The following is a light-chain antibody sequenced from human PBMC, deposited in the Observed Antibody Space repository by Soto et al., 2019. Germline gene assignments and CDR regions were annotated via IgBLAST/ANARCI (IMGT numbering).Light chain of an antibody. CDR2: TPP. CDR3: QQLNDSPLT. CDR1: QNIKNY. Sequence: PMSGSAGSWPASVGDRVTIICRASQNIKNYLSRYQQKPGKAPKLLIYTPPSLQSVVPSRFTGSGSGTEFTLTFLTVHPEERATNYCQQLNDSPLTFGEGTRLDI. J-gene: IGKJ5*01. V-gene: IGKV1-17*01.